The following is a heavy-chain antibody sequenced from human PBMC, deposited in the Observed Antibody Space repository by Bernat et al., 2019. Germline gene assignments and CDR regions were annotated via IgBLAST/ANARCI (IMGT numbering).Heavy chain of an antibody. Sequence: EVQLKESGGDLVQPGGSLRLSCAASGFTVSNNHVSWVRQAPGKGLEWVSFILNDGRTHYADSVRGRFTISRDNSKNTVYLQMNSVRVEDTAVYYCMGYGGNSVWGQGTLVTVSS. CDR3: MGYGGNSV. CDR1: GFTVSNNH. V-gene: IGHV3-66*01. CDR2: ILNDGRT. J-gene: IGHJ4*02. D-gene: IGHD2-21*01.